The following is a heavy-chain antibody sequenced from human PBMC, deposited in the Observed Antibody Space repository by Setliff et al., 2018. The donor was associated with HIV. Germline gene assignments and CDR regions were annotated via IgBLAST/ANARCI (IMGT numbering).Heavy chain of an antibody. CDR3: ASRIYYYDSNNFLREEGFDP. Sequence: SETLSLTCTVSGYSINSSHFWGWIRQPPGKGLEWIGYIYHSGSTYYNPSLKSRVTISLDTSKNQFSLNLTSVTAADTAVYYCASRIYYYDSNNFLREEGFDPWGQGTLVTVSS. CDR1: GYSINSSHF. CDR2: IYHSGST. V-gene: IGHV4-38-2*02. D-gene: IGHD3-22*01. J-gene: IGHJ5*02.